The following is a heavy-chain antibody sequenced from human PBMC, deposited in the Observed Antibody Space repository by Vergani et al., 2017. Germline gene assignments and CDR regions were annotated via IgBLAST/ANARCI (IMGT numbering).Heavy chain of an antibody. CDR1: DSTFRRYY. D-gene: IGHD1-20*01. J-gene: IGHJ5*02. V-gene: IGHV3-30-3*01. CDR2: ISSDGSDK. CDR3: AGGGPYNWVNGRWLDP. Sequence: QEQLVESGGGMVQPGSSLRLSCAASDSTFRRYYYHWVRQVPGKGLEWVALISSDGSDKFYADSVKGRFTISRDNYKNTLSLKLSGLRPDDTAIYYCAGGGPYNWVNGRWLDPWGQGTLVTVSS.